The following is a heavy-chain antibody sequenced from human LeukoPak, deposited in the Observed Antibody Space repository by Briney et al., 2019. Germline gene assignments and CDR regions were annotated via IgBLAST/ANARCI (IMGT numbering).Heavy chain of an antibody. Sequence: GGSLRLSCAASGFVVSSNYLSWVRQAPGKGLEWVSVIFPGGSTFYSDSVKGRFTISRDTSKNTPSLQMNSLRAEDTAVYYCARVTLGFDSRTYYPTTFDYWGQGTLVTVSS. J-gene: IGHJ4*02. CDR3: ARVTLGFDSRTYYPTTFDY. CDR1: GFVVSSNY. D-gene: IGHD3-22*01. V-gene: IGHV3-53*01. CDR2: IFPGGST.